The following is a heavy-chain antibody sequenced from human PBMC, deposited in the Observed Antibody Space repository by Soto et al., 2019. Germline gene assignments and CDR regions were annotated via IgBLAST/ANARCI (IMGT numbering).Heavy chain of an antibody. CDR2: ISYDGSHK. V-gene: IGHV3-30*18. J-gene: IGHJ4*02. D-gene: IGHD6-19*01. Sequence: PGGSLRLSCAASGFNFSSHGLHWFRQAPGKGLEWVAVISYDGSHKLSAESVKGRFTISRDNSKNTLSLQMNSLRTEDTAVYYCAKEAPYLSGWFYFDSSGKGSLVTVDS. CDR1: GFNFSSHG. CDR3: AKEAPYLSGWFYFDS.